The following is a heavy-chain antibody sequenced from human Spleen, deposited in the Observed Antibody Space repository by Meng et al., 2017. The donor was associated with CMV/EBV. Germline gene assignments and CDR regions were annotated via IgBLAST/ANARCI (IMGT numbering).Heavy chain of an antibody. V-gene: IGHV3-48*03. CDR2: ISSSGSTV. CDR1: GFTLSTYE. D-gene: IGHD6-13*01. Sequence: GGSLRLSCAASGFTLSTYEMNWVRQAPGKGLEWISYISSSGSTVYYADSVKGRFTISRDNAKNSVSLHMNTLRAEDTAVYYCARDIAATIYYYYYGMDVWGQGTTVTVSS. CDR3: ARDIAATIYYYYYGMDV. J-gene: IGHJ6*02.